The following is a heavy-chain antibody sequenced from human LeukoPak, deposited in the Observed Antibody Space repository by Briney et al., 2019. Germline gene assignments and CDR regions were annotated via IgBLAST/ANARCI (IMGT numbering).Heavy chain of an antibody. CDR3: ARDRVADYVWGSYPPKWFDP. CDR2: IWYEGSNK. Sequence: PGGSLRLACAATGFTFGSYGMHSVRQAPGKGPERGAGIWYEGSNKYYADSVKGRFTISRDNSKNTLYLQMHSLRAEDTAVYYCARDRVADYVWGSYPPKWFDPWGQGTLVTVSS. D-gene: IGHD3-16*02. CDR1: GFTFGSYG. J-gene: IGHJ5*02. V-gene: IGHV3-33*01.